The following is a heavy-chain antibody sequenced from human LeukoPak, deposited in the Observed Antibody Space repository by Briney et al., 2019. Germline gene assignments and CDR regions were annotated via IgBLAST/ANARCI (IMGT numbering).Heavy chain of an antibody. J-gene: IGHJ4*02. CDR3: ATSGYGGNSRFDY. D-gene: IGHD4-23*01. Sequence: SETLSLTCAVSGGSISSSSYYWGWIRQPPGKGLEWIGSINFSGSTYYNPSLKSRVTTSVDTSKNQFSLKLNSVTAADTAVYYCATSGYGGNSRFDYWGQGTLVTVSS. V-gene: IGHV4-39*01. CDR2: INFSGST. CDR1: GGSISSSSYY.